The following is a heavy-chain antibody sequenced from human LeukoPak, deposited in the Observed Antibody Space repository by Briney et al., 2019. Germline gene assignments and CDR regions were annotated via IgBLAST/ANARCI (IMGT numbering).Heavy chain of an antibody. CDR3: ARDGADNSGYYFGSL. CDR1: GFTVRSSY. D-gene: IGHD3-22*01. Sequence: GGSLRLSCAASGFTVRSSYMSWVRQAPGKGLEWVSVIYSGGSPDYADSAKGRFTISSDNSKNTLYLQMNSLRVEDTAVYYCARDGADNSGYYFGSLWGQGTVVTVSS. CDR2: IYSGGSP. J-gene: IGHJ3*01. V-gene: IGHV3-53*01.